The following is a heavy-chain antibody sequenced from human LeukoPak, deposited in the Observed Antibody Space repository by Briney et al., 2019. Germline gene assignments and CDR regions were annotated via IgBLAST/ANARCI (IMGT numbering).Heavy chain of an antibody. CDR3: ARVWFGELLIDY. CDR1: GFTFSRYW. Sequence: GGSLRLSCAASGFTFSRYWMSWVRQVPRKGLEWVAIIKQDGGEIYYVDSVKGRFTISRDNAKNSLYLQMNSLRAEDTAMYYCARVWFGELLIDYWGQGTLVTVSS. D-gene: IGHD3-10*01. CDR2: IKQDGGEI. J-gene: IGHJ4*02. V-gene: IGHV3-7*01.